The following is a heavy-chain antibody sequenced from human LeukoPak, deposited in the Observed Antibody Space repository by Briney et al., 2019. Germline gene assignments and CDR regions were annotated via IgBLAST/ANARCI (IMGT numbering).Heavy chain of an antibody. D-gene: IGHD6-13*01. J-gene: IGHJ6*02. CDR1: GFTFSSYA. CDR3: AKDSSSWSVLYYYYYYGMDV. V-gene: IGHV3-23*01. CDR2: TSGSGGST. Sequence: PGGSLRLSCAASGFTFSSYAMSWVRQAPGKGLEWVSATSGSGGSTYYADSVKGRFTISRDNSKNTLYLQMNSLRAEDTAVYYCAKDSSSWSVLYYYYYYGMDVWGQGTTVTVSS.